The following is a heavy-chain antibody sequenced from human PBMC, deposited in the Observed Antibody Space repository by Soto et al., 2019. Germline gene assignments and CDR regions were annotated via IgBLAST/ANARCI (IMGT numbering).Heavy chain of an antibody. D-gene: IGHD3-9*01. CDR2: IYWNDDK. CDR1: GFSLSTSGVG. J-gene: IGHJ5*02. V-gene: IGHV2-5*01. CDR3: AHRRVYDILTGYPRRDWFDP. Sequence: ESGPTLVNPTQTLTLTCTFSGFSLSTSGVGVGWIRQPPGKALEWLALIYWNDDKRYSPSLKSRLTITKDTSKNQVVLTMTNMDPVDTATYYCAHRRVYDILTGYPRRDWFDPWGQGTLVTVSS.